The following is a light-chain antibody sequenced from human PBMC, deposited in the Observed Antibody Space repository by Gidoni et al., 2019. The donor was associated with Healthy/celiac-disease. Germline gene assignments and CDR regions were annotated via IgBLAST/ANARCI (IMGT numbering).Light chain of an antibody. Sequence: QSALTQPASVSRSPGQSITISCTGTSSDVGGYNYVSWYQQHPVKAPKLMIYEVSNRPSGVSNRFSGSKSGNTASLTISGLQAEDEADYYCSSYTSSSTLEVFGGGTKLTVL. J-gene: IGLJ2*01. CDR1: SSDVGGYNY. CDR3: SSYTSSSTLEV. CDR2: EVS. V-gene: IGLV2-14*01.